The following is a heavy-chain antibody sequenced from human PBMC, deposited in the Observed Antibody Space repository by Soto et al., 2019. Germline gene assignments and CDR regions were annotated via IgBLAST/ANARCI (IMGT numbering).Heavy chain of an antibody. Sequence: QVQLVESGGGVVQPGRSLRLSCAASGFTFSSYGMHWVRQAPGKGLEWVAVISYDGSNKYYADSVKGRFTISRDNSKNTLYLQMNSLRAEDTAVYYCAKDKEDSSSWYRGAFDYWGQGTLVTVSS. J-gene: IGHJ4*02. CDR3: AKDKEDSSSWYRGAFDY. V-gene: IGHV3-30*18. D-gene: IGHD6-13*01. CDR1: GFTFSSYG. CDR2: ISYDGSNK.